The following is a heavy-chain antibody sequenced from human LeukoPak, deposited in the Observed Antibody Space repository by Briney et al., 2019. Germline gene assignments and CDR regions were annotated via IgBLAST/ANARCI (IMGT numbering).Heavy chain of an antibody. V-gene: IGHV3-21*06. CDR3: ATETNGRHYDY. Sequence: KPGRSLRLSCTASGLTFSTSGFNWVRQAPGKGLEWVASIGPTGSDRYHADSIKGRFTISRDNANNFLYLQMNSLRAEDTPVYYCATETNGRHYDYWGQGTLLTVSS. CDR1: GLTFSTSG. CDR2: IGPTGSDR. J-gene: IGHJ4*02. D-gene: IGHD1-14*01.